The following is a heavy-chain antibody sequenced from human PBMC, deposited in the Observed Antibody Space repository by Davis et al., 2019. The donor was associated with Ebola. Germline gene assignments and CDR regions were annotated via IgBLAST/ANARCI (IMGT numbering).Heavy chain of an antibody. V-gene: IGHV3-11*01. CDR2: ISSSGSTI. D-gene: IGHD6-13*01. CDR3: ARDPEVEGSSWYLDY. CDR1: GFTFSDYY. J-gene: IGHJ4*02. Sequence: GGSLRLSCAASGFTFSDYYMSWIRQAPGKGLEWVSYISSSGSTIYYADSVKGRFTISRDNAKNSLYLQMNSLRAEDTAVYYCARDPEVEGSSWYLDYWGQGTLVTVSS.